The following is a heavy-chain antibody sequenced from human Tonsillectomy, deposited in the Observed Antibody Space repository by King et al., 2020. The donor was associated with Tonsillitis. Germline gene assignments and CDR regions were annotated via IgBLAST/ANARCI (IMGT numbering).Heavy chain of an antibody. V-gene: IGHV3-30-3*01. J-gene: IGHJ6*02. CDR3: ARGSSRMEWLLINYYGMDV. Sequence: VQLVESGGGVVQPGRSLRLSCAASGFTFSSYAMDWVRQAPGKGLEWVAVISYDGSNKYYADSVKGRFTISRDNSKNTLYLQMNSLRAEDTAVYYCARGSSRMEWLLINYYGMDVWGQGTTVTVSS. D-gene: IGHD3-3*01. CDR2: ISYDGSNK. CDR1: GFTFSSYA.